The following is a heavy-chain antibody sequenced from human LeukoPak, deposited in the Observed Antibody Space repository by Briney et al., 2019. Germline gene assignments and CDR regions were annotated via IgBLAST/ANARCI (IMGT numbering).Heavy chain of an antibody. J-gene: IGHJ4*02. V-gene: IGHV3-7*01. D-gene: IGHD3-9*01. CDR2: IKQDGSEK. Sequence: GGSLRLSCAASGFTFSSYWMSWVRQASGKGLEWVANIKQDGSEKYYVDSVKGRFTISRDNAKNSLYLQMNSLRAEDTAVYYCARDYPGVLRYFDWLPYFDYWGQGTLVTVSS. CDR3: ARDYPGVLRYFDWLPYFDY. CDR1: GFTFSSYW.